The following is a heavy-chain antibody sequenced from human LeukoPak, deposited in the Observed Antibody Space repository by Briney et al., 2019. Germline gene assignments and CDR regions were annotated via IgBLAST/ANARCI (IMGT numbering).Heavy chain of an antibody. J-gene: IGHJ4*02. CDR3: ASCCMKGSYYPS. CDR2: IYSGGST. V-gene: IGHV3-53*01. CDR1: GFTVSSNY. Sequence: PGGSLRLSCAASGFTVSSNYMSWVRQAPGKGLEWVSVIYSGGSTYYADSAKGRFTISRDNSKNTLYLQMNSLRAEDTAVYYCASCCMKGSYYPSWGQGTLVTVSS. D-gene: IGHD3-10*01.